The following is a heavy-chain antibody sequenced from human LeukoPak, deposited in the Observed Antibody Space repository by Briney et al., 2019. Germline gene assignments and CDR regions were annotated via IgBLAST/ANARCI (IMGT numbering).Heavy chain of an antibody. CDR3: ARGAATNLWPSDY. CDR1: GFTFSSYG. V-gene: IGHV3-30*03. CDR2: TSYDGINK. J-gene: IGHJ4*02. Sequence: GGSLRLSCAASGFTFSSYGMHWVRQAPGKGLEWVAFTSYDGINKYYVDSVKGRFTISRDNAKNSLYLQMNSLRAEDTAIYYCARGAATNLWPSDYWGQGTLVTVSS. D-gene: IGHD3-10*01.